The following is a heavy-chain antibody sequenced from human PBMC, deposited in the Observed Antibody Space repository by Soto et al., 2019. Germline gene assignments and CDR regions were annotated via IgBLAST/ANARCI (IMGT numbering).Heavy chain of an antibody. J-gene: IGHJ4*02. Sequence: QVQLVQSGAEEMKPGASVKVSCKASGYTLTRYSIHWVRQAPGQRLEWMGWINAGNGNTKFSQKFQGRVTITRDTSASTAYMELCGLRSADTAVYYCAILGTYYFDNSDNYFDFWGQGTLVTVTS. CDR3: AILGTYYFDNSDNYFDF. V-gene: IGHV1-3*05. D-gene: IGHD3-22*01. CDR2: INAGNGNT. CDR1: GYTLTRYS.